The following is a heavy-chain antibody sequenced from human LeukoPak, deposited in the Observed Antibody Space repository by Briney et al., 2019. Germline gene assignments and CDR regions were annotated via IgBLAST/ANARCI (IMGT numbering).Heavy chain of an antibody. CDR2: MYNSGST. J-gene: IGHJ4*02. Sequence: SETLSLTCTVSGGSLRGSYWSWIRQPPAKGLEWIAYMYNSGSTNYKPSLKSRVTISIDTSKNQFSLKLSSLAAADTAIYYCARGIESYGDYGYWGQGILVSVPS. CDR3: ARGIESYGDYGY. D-gene: IGHD4-17*01. V-gene: IGHV4-59*01. CDR1: GGSLRGSY.